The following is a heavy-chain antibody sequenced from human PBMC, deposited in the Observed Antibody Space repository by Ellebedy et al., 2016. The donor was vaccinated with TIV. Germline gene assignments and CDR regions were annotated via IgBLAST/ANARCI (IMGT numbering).Heavy chain of an antibody. Sequence: GGSLRLSCAASGFTFSSYGMHWVRQAPGKGLEWVAVISYDGSNKYYADSVKGRFTISRDNSKNTLYLQMNSLRAEDTAVYYCATHGRGMDVWGQGTTVTVSS. CDR2: ISYDGSNK. J-gene: IGHJ6*02. V-gene: IGHV3-30*03. D-gene: IGHD2-15*01. CDR3: ATHGRGMDV. CDR1: GFTFSSYG.